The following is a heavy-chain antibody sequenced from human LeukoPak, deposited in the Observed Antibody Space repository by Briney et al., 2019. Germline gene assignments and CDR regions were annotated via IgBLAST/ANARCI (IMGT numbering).Heavy chain of an antibody. CDR3: ARGITIFGVAEY. V-gene: IGHV4-61*02. Sequence: PSQTLSLTCTVSGSSISSGSYYWSWIRQPAGKGLEWIGRIYSSGSTNYNPSLKSRVTISVDTSKNQFSLKLSSVTAADTAVYYYARGITIFGVAEYWGQGTLVTVSS. CDR1: GSSISSGSYY. J-gene: IGHJ4*02. D-gene: IGHD3-3*01. CDR2: IYSSGST.